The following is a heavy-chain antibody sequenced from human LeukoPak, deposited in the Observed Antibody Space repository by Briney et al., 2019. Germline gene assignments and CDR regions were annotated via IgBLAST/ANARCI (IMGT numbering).Heavy chain of an antibody. CDR2: IYYSGST. J-gene: IGHJ4*02. Sequence: KASETLSLTCTVSGGSISSSSYYWGWIRQPPGKGLEWIGSIYYSGSTYYNPSLKSRVTISVDTSRNQFSLKLSSVTAADTAVYYCARVRPYYYDSSGYGHFYYFDYWGQGTLVTVSS. CDR3: ARVRPYYYDSSGYGHFYYFDY. D-gene: IGHD3-22*01. V-gene: IGHV4-39*07. CDR1: GGSISSSSYY.